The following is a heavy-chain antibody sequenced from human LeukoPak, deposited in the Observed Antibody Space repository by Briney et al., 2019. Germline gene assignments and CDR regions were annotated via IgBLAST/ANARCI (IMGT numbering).Heavy chain of an antibody. CDR3: ARETTVIREWYFDL. CDR1: GFTFSSHW. J-gene: IGHJ2*01. CDR2: ISSDGSST. D-gene: IGHD4-17*01. V-gene: IGHV3-74*01. Sequence: PGGSLRLSCAASGFTFSSHWMHWVRQAPGKGLVWVSRISSDGSSTSFADSVKGRFTISRDNAKNTLYLQMNSLRAEDTAVYYCARETTVIREWYFDLWGRGTLVTVAS.